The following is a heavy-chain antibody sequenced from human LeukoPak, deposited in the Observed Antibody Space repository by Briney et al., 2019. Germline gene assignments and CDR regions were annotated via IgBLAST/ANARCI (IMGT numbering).Heavy chain of an antibody. J-gene: IGHJ6*03. Sequence: ASVKVSCKASGYTFTSYDINWVRQATGQGLEWMGWMNPNSGNTGYAQKFQGRVTITRNTSISTAYMELSSLRSEDTAVYYCARIYGSRSYFPPSDYYYYYYMDVWGKGTTVTVSS. CDR2: MNPNSGNT. CDR1: GYTFTSYD. D-gene: IGHD3-10*01. CDR3: ARIYGSRSYFPPSDYYYYYYMDV. V-gene: IGHV1-8*03.